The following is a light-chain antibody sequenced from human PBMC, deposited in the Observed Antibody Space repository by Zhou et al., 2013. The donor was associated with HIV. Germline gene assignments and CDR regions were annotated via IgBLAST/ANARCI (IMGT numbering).Light chain of an antibody. J-gene: IGKJ5*01. Sequence: DIQMTQSPSSLSASVGDRVTITCRASQSISNWLAWYKQRPGKAPKLLIYKASSLESGVPSRFSGSGSGTDFTLTISSLQPEDFATYYCQQSYSTLITFGQGTRLEIK. CDR1: QSISNW. CDR3: QQSYSTLIT. CDR2: KAS. V-gene: IGKV1-5*03.